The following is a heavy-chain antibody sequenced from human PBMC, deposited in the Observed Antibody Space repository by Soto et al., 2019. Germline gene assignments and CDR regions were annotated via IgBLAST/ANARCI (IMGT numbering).Heavy chain of an antibody. CDR1: GGTFSSYA. CDR2: IIPIFGTA. CDR3: ARGAGRARDGYSSGLLFDY. V-gene: IGHV1-69*13. D-gene: IGHD5-18*01. J-gene: IGHJ4*02. Sequence: SVKVSCKASGGTFSSYAISWVRQAPEQGLEWMGGIIPIFGTANYAQKFQGRVTITADESTSTAYMELSSLRSEDTAVYYCARGAGRARDGYSSGLLFDYWGQGTLVTVSS.